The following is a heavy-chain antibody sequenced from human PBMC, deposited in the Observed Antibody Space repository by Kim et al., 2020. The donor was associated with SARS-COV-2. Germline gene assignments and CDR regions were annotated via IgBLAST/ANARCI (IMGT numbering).Heavy chain of an antibody. J-gene: IGHJ5*02. D-gene: IGHD6-19*01. V-gene: IGHV3-30*04. Sequence: GGSLRLSCAASGFTFSSYAMHWVRQAPGKGLEWVAVISYDGSNKYYADSVKGRFTISRDNSKNTLYLQMNSLRAEDTAVYYCARGSSGWTRRWFDPWGQG. CDR1: GFTFSSYA. CDR2: ISYDGSNK. CDR3: ARGSSGWTRRWFDP.